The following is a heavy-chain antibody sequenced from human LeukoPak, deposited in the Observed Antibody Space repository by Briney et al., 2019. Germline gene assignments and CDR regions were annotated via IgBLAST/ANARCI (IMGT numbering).Heavy chain of an antibody. CDR2: INPNSGGT. J-gene: IGHJ4*02. V-gene: IGHV1-2*02. D-gene: IGHD3-10*01. CDR3: ARDHSPITMVRGVIIGYY. Sequence: ASVKVSCKASGYTFTGYYMHWVRQAPGQGLELMRCINPNSGGTNYAQKFQGRVTMTRDTSISTAYMELSRLRSDDTAVYYCARDHSPITMVRGVIIGYYWGQGTLVTVSS. CDR1: GYTFTGYY.